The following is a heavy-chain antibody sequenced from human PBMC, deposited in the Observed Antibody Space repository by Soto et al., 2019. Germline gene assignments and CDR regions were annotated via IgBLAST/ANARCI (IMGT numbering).Heavy chain of an antibody. CDR3: ARLAALEWLVHLYGMDV. CDR1: GFTFSSYE. Sequence: SLRLSCAASGFTFSSYEMNWFRQAPGKGLEWVSYISSSGSTIYYADPVKGRFTISRDNAKNSLYLQMNSLRAEDTAVYYCARLAALEWLVHLYGMDVWGQGTTVTVSS. D-gene: IGHD6-19*01. J-gene: IGHJ6*02. V-gene: IGHV3-48*03. CDR2: ISSSGSTI.